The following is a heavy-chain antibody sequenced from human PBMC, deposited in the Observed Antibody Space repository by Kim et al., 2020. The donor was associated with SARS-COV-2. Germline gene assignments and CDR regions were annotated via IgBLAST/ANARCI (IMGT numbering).Heavy chain of an antibody. CDR1: GFTFSSYE. J-gene: IGHJ3*02. V-gene: IGHV3-48*03. CDR2: ISSSGSTI. D-gene: IGHD2-8*01. CDR3: ARVGGVYDLNAFDI. Sequence: GGSLRLSCAASGFTFSSYEMNWVRQAPGKGLEWVSYISSSGSTIYYADSVKGRFTISRDNAKNSLYLQMNSLRAEDTAVYYCARVGGVYDLNAFDIWGQGTMVTVSS.